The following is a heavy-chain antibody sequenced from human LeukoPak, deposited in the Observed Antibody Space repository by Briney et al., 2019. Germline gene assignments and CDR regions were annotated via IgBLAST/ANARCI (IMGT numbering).Heavy chain of an antibody. V-gene: IGHV1-69*13. D-gene: IGHD5-24*01. Sequence: ASVKVSCKASGYTFTGYYMHWVRQAPGQGLEWMGGIIPIFGTANYAQKFQGRVTITADESTSTAYMELSSLRSEDTAVYYCARGRDGYILDFDYWGQGTLVTVSS. CDR1: GYTFTGYY. CDR3: ARGRDGYILDFDY. CDR2: IIPIFGTA. J-gene: IGHJ4*02.